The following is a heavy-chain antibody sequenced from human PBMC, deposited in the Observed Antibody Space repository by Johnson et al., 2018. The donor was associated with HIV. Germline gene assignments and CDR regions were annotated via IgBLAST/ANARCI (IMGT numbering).Heavy chain of an antibody. CDR1: GFTFSDYY. CDR3: ARGYCTYGVCYTKVDGFDI. V-gene: IGHV3-11*04. CDR2: ISSSGSTI. Sequence: VQLVESGGGVVQPGRSLRLSCAASGFTFSDYYMSWIRQAPGKGLEWVSYISSSGSTISYADSVKGRLTISRDNAKNTLFLQMNSLRPEDTAVYYCARGYCTYGVCYTKVDGFDIWGQGTMVTVSS. J-gene: IGHJ3*02. D-gene: IGHD2-8*01.